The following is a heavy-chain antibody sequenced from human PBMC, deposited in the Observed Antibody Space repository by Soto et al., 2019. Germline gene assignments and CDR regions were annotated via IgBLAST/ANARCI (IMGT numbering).Heavy chain of an antibody. CDR3: VRNWRYYGGDYYYGMDA. CDR1: GFSLNTGGVG. D-gene: IGHD3-10*01. CDR2: IYWDDDE. V-gene: IGHV2-5*02. Sequence: ITLKESGPTLVKPTQTLTLTCTFSGFSLNTGGVGVGWVRQPRGKAMQWLALIYWDDDERYRPSLRIRLNITEDTITHQLVLTMSNMDPEDTVTFYCVRNWRYYGGDYYYGMDAWGQGTTVTVSS. J-gene: IGHJ6*02.